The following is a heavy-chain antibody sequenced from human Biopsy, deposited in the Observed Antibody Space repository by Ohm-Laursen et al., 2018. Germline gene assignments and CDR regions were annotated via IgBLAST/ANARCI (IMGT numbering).Heavy chain of an antibody. J-gene: IGHJ5*02. CDR2: IIPIPNVA. D-gene: IGHD1-26*01. CDR3: ARGEGSSWFDP. CDR1: GDSFISYA. V-gene: IGHV1-69*10. Sequence: SSVKVSCKASGDSFISYAIGWVRQAPGQGLEWMGGIIPIPNVATYAQKFQGRITITADESTSTAYMELSSLTSDDTAVYFCARGEGSSWFDPWGHGTLVTVSS.